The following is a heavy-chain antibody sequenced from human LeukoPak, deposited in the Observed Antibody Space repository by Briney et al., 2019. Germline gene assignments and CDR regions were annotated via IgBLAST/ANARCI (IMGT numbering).Heavy chain of an antibody. J-gene: IGHJ4*02. V-gene: IGHV1-69*02. CDR3: ARSFGYYYDSSGY. CDR2: IIPILGIA. D-gene: IGHD3-22*01. CDR1: GYTFTGYY. Sequence: ASVKVSCKASGYTFTGYYMHWVRQAPGQGLEWMGRIIPILGIANYAQKFQGRVTITADKSTSTAYMELSSLRSEDTAVYYCARSFGYYYDSSGYWGQGTLVTVSS.